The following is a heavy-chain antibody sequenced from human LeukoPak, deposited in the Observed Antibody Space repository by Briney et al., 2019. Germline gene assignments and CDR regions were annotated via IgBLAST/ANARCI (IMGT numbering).Heavy chain of an antibody. CDR2: MNPNSGNT. V-gene: IGHV1-8*01. Sequence: ASVKVSCKASGYTFTSYDINWVRQATGQGLEWMGWMNPNSGNTGYAQKFQGRVTMTRNTSISTAYMELSSLRSEDTAVYYCARSWVTIVRGVISNYYYYYGMDVWGQGTTVTVSS. CDR3: ARSWVTIVRGVISNYYYYYGMDV. D-gene: IGHD3-10*01. CDR1: GYTFTSYD. J-gene: IGHJ6*02.